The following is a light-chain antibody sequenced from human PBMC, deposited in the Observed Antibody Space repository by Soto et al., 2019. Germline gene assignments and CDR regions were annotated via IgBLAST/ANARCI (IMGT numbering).Light chain of an antibody. Sequence: DIQMTQSPSTLSASVGDRITMTCRASQSISSWLAWYQQKPGKAPNVLIYKASSLESGVPSRFSGSGSGTEFNLTISSLQPDDFATYYCQQYKTYSRTFGQGTKVEIK. J-gene: IGKJ1*01. CDR1: QSISSW. CDR3: QQYKTYSRT. V-gene: IGKV1-5*03. CDR2: KAS.